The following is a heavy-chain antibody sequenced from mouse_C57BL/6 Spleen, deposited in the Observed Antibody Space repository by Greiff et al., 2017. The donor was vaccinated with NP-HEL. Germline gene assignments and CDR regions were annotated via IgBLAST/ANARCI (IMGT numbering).Heavy chain of an antibody. D-gene: IGHD2-1*01. J-gene: IGHJ3*01. Sequence: DVMLVESGGGLVKPGGSLKLSCAASGFTFSDYGMHWVRQAPEKGLEWVAYISSGSSTIYYADTVKGRFTISRDNAKNTLFLQMTSLRSEDTAMYYCANYGNYGAWFAYWGQGTLVTVSA. CDR2: ISSGSSTI. V-gene: IGHV5-17*01. CDR1: GFTFSDYG. CDR3: ANYGNYGAWFAY.